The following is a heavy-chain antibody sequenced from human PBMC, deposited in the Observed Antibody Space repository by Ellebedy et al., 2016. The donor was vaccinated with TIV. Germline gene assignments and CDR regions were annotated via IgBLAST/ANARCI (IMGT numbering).Heavy chain of an antibody. J-gene: IGHJ6*02. D-gene: IGHD3-3*01. Sequence: GGSLRLSCAASGFTFSSHIMSWVRQAPGKGLEWVSSIYSAGSAYYADSVEGRFTISRDNSKNTLYLQMNSLRAEDTAVYYCAKGDYDFWSGYYPPIYGMDVWGQGTTVTVPS. CDR2: IYSAGSA. CDR1: GFTFSSHI. CDR3: AKGDYDFWSGYYPPIYGMDV. V-gene: IGHV3-66*02.